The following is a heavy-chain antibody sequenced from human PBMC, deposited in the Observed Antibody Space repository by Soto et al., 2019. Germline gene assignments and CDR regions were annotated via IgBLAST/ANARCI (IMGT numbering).Heavy chain of an antibody. Sequence: EVQLLESGGGLVQPGVSLRLSCAASGFIFRNYAMSWVRQAPGKGLECVSSIHGSGGSTYYADSVKGRFTVSRDDSEKTLNLQMSSLRVDDTAVYYCAKDAMAGNREWDWFDPWGQGTLVTVSS. V-gene: IGHV3-23*01. CDR2: IHGSGGST. D-gene: IGHD6-19*01. J-gene: IGHJ5*02. CDR1: GFIFRNYA. CDR3: AKDAMAGNREWDWFDP.